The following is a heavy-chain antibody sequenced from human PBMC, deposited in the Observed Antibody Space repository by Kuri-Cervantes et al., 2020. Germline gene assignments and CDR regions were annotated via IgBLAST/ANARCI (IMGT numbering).Heavy chain of an antibody. J-gene: IGHJ5*02. CDR2: INPNSGGT. D-gene: IGHD3-3*01. Sequence: ASVKVSCKASGYTFTGYYMHWVRQAPGQGLEWMGWINPNSGGTNYAQKFQGWVTMTRDTSISTAYMELGRLRSDDTAVYYCSRGGLEWLDLFGWFDPWGQGTLVTVSS. CDR1: GYTFTGYY. V-gene: IGHV1-2*04. CDR3: SRGGLEWLDLFGWFDP.